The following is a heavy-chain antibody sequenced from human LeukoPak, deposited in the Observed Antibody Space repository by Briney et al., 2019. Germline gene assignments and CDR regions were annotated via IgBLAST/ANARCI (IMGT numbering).Heavy chain of an antibody. J-gene: IGHJ4*02. CDR2: INHSGST. D-gene: IGHD3-16*01. CDR3: ARGPFGGVTNQYYFDY. Sequence: SETLSLTCAVYGGSFSGYYWSWIRQPPGKGLEWIGEINHSGSTNYNPSLKSRVTISVDTSKNQFSPKLSSVTAADTAVYYCARGPFGGVTNQYYFDYWGQGTLVTVSS. CDR1: GGSFSGYY. V-gene: IGHV4-34*01.